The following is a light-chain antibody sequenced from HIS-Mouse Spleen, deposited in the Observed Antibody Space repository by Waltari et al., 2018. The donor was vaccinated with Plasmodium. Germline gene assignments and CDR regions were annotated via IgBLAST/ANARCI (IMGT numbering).Light chain of an antibody. CDR3: LQHNSYPIT. CDR2: AAS. J-gene: IGKJ5*01. V-gene: IGKV1-17*01. Sequence: DIQMTQSPSSLSASLGDRVTITPRASQGSRNDLGWYQQKTGKAPKRLIYAASSLQSGVPSRFSGSGSGTEFTLTISSLQPEDFATYYCLQHNSYPITFGQGTRLEIK. CDR1: QGSRND.